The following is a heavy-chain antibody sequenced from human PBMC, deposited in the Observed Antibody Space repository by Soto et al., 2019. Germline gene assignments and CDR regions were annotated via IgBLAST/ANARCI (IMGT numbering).Heavy chain of an antibody. CDR2: IYSADST. CDR3: AKFWGPVPAAVHAY. J-gene: IGHJ1*01. CDR1: GFTFSSSY. D-gene: IGHD2-2*02. Sequence: PGGSLRLSCAASGFTFSSSYMTWVRQAPGKGLEWVSVIYSADSTYYADSVKGRFTISRDNSKNTLYLQMNSLRSEDTAVYYCAKFWGPVPAAVHAYWGQGTLVTGSS. V-gene: IGHV3-53*01.